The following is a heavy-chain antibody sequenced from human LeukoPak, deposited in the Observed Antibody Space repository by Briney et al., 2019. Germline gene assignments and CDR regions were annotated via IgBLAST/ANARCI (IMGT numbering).Heavy chain of an antibody. CDR1: GGSFSGYY. CDR2: INHSGST. V-gene: IGHV4-34*01. Sequence: SETLSLTCAVYGGSFSGYYWSWIRQPPGKGREWIGEINHSGSTNYNPSLKSRVTISVDKSKNQFSLKLSSVTAADTAVYYCARGRDTAMVEHWGQGTLVTVSS. D-gene: IGHD5-18*01. CDR3: ARGRDTAMVEH. J-gene: IGHJ1*01.